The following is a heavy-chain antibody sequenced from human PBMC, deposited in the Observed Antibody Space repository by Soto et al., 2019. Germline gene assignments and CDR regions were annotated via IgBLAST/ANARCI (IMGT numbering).Heavy chain of an antibody. CDR3: ARDRSLNFAVPPYGMDV. V-gene: IGHV3-48*03. Sequence: GESLKISCVVSGFMFSDHAMNWVRQAPGKGPEWISRIDESGGTTSYADSVKGRFTISRDNTRDSLYLHMSNLRAEDTAIYYCARDRSLNFAVPPYGMDVWGPGTTVTV. D-gene: IGHD3-3*01. J-gene: IGHJ6*02. CDR2: IDESGGTT. CDR1: GFMFSDHA.